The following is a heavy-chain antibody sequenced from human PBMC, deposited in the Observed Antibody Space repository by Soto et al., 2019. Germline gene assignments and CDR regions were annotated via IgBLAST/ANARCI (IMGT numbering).Heavy chain of an antibody. CDR1: GGSVSGYY. J-gene: IGHJ4*02. Sequence: SETLSLTCTVSGGSVSGYYWSWIRQPAGKGLEWVGRIYASGRTNYAPSLQSRITLSLDTSENQFSLRLISVTAADTAIYYCARGEIRGYDYWGQGTLVTVS. CDR3: ARGEIRGYDY. V-gene: IGHV4-4*07. D-gene: IGHD3-22*01. CDR2: IYASGRT.